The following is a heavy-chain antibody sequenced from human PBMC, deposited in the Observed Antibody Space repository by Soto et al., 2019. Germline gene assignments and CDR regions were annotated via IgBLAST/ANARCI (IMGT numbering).Heavy chain of an antibody. CDR3: ASSGDSYLFDY. V-gene: IGHV1-46*03. CDR2: IKPSGGST. CDR1: GYTFTSYY. D-gene: IGHD5-12*01. J-gene: IGHJ4*02. Sequence: WASVKVSCKASGYTFTSYYMHWVRQAPGQGLEWMGIIKPSGGSTSYAQKFQGRVTMTRDTSTSTVYMELSSLRSEDTAVYYCASSGDSYLFDYWGQGTLVTVSS.